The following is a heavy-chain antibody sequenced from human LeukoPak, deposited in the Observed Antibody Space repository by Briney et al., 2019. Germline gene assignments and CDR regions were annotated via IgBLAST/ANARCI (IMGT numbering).Heavy chain of an antibody. D-gene: IGHD3-10*01. Sequence: GGSLRLSRSASGFTFSDYPMDWVRQTPGRGLEYVSAISKNGDDTYYADSVKGRFTISRDNSKNTLYLQMNSLRAEDTAVYYCAREQVLWFGESSYNWFDPWGQGTLVTVSS. V-gene: IGHV3-64*04. CDR3: AREQVLWFGESSYNWFDP. CDR1: GFTFSDYP. CDR2: ISKNGDDT. J-gene: IGHJ5*02.